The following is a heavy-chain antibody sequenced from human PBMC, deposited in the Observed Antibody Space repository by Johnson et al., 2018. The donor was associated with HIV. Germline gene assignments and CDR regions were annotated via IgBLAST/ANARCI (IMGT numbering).Heavy chain of an antibody. CDR1: VFTFDDYT. CDR2: ISWDGGST. CDR3: AKGSLVGPNDAFDI. V-gene: IGHV3-43*01. D-gene: IGHD3-16*02. Sequence: VQLVESGGVVVQPGGSLRLSCAASVFTFDDYTMHWVRQAPGKGLEWVSLISWDGGSTYYADSVKGRFTISRDNSKNSLYLQMNSLRTEDTALYYCAKGSLVGPNDAFDIWGQGTMVTVSS. J-gene: IGHJ3*02.